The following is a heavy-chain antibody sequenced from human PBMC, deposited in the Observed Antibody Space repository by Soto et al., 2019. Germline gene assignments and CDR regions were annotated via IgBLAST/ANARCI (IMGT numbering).Heavy chain of an antibody. D-gene: IGHD3-3*01. CDR3: AHTPSLEWLLSSSGSPQGSFDY. V-gene: IGHV2-5*02. CDR2: IYWDDDK. CDR1: GFSLSTSGVG. J-gene: IGHJ4*02. Sequence: SGPTLVKPTQTLTLTCTFSGFSLSTSGVGVGWIRQPPGKALEWLALIYWDDDKRYSPSLKSRLTITKDTPKNQAVLTMTNMVPRDTATYYCAHTPSLEWLLSSSGSPQGSFDYWGQGTLVTVNS.